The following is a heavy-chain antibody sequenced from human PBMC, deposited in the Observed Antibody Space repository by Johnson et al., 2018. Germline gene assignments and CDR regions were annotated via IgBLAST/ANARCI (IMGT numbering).Heavy chain of an antibody. D-gene: IGHD4-17*01. V-gene: IGHV3-30*18. Sequence: QVQLVQSGGGVVQPGRSLRLSCAASGFTFSSYGMHWVRQAPGKGLEWVAVISYDGSNTYYADSVKGRFTISRDNSKNTWYLQMNSLRAEDTVVYYCANASYGDCGDDAFDIWGQGTMVTVSS. J-gene: IGHJ3*02. CDR3: ANASYGDCGDDAFDI. CDR1: GFTFSSYG. CDR2: ISYDGSNT.